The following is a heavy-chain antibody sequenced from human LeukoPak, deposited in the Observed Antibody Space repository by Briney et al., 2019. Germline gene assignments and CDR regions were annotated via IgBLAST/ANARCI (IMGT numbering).Heavy chain of an antibody. CDR1: GXTFSSSA. CDR2: ISSNGGNT. CDR3: VKDLAYGDTPADY. Sequence: PGGSLRLSCSASGXTFSSSAMHWVRQAPGKGLEYVSGISSNGGNTYYADSVKGRFTISRDNSKNTLYVQMRSLRAEDTAVYYCVKDLAYGDTPADYWGQGTLVTVSS. J-gene: IGHJ4*02. D-gene: IGHD4-17*01. V-gene: IGHV3-64*05.